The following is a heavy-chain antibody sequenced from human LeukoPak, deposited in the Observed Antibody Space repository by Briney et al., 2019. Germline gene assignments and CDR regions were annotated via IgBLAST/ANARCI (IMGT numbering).Heavy chain of an antibody. J-gene: IGHJ3*02. CDR2: MNPNSGNT. D-gene: IGHD2-2*02. CDR1: GYTFTSYD. Sequence: ASVKVSCKASGYTFTSYDINWVRQATGQGLEWMGWMNPNSGNTGYAQKFQGRVTMTMNTSISTTYMELSSLRSEDTAVYYCARGSRYCSGTSCYSLDIWGQGTMVTVSS. CDR3: ARGSRYCSGTSCYSLDI. V-gene: IGHV1-8*01.